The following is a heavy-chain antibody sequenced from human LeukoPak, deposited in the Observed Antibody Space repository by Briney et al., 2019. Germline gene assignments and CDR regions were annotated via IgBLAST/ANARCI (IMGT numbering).Heavy chain of an antibody. J-gene: IGHJ4*01. CDR2: ISSSGSTI. CDR1: GFTFRSYE. V-gene: IGHV3-48*03. D-gene: IGHD2-2*01. CDR3: ARHYCSSTSCLPDY. Sequence: AGGSLRLSCAASGFTFRSYEMNWVRQAPGKGLEWVSYISSSGSTIYYADSVNGRFTISRDNAKNSLYLQMSSLRAEDTAVYYCARHYCSSTSCLPDYWGQGTLVTVSS.